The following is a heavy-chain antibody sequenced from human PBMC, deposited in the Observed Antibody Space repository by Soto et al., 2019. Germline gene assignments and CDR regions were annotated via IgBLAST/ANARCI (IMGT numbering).Heavy chain of an antibody. Sequence: ASVKVSCQPSGYTFSKYPIHWVRQAPGQGLEWMGWINPGNGDTGYSQKFQDRVTITRDTSASTAYMELSSLRSEDTAVYYCARKDYYDSGMYYFDYWGQGTLVTVSS. CDR2: INPGNGDT. CDR3: ARKDYYDSGMYYFDY. V-gene: IGHV1-3*01. D-gene: IGHD3-22*01. CDR1: GYTFSKYP. J-gene: IGHJ4*02.